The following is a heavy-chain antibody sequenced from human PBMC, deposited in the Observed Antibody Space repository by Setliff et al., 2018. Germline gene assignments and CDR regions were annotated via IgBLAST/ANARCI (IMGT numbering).Heavy chain of an antibody. CDR2: IYHSGSA. D-gene: IGHD6-19*01. Sequence: PSETLSLTCAVYGGSFSGYYWSWIRQPPGKGLEWIGEIYHSGSANYNPSLKSRVTTSVDKSKNQFSLKIYSMTAADTAVYYCAREGGGSGWTPDSWGQGTLVTVSS. CDR3: AREGGGSGWTPDS. V-gene: IGHV4-34*01. CDR1: GGSFSGYY. J-gene: IGHJ4*02.